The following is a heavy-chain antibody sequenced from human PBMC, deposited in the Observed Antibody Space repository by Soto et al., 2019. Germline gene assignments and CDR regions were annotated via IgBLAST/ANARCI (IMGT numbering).Heavy chain of an antibody. V-gene: IGHV3-73*01. CDR3: TVGVVVKAATDY. D-gene: IGHD2-2*01. CDR1: GFTFSGPA. Sequence: GGSLRLSCAVSGFTFSGPAIHWVRQASGKGLEWVGRIRSKSNDYATSYATSVKGRFTISRDDSKNTAYLQMDRLETEDTAVYYCTVGVVVKAATDYWGQGTLVTVSS. CDR2: IRSKSNDYAT. J-gene: IGHJ4*02.